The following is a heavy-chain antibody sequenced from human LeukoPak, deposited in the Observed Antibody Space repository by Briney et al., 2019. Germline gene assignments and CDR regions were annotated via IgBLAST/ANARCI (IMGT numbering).Heavy chain of an antibody. CDR1: GFTFTNYG. CDR3: ARDIHGSGSYSDY. D-gene: IGHD3-10*01. V-gene: IGHV3-30*03. Sequence: GRSLRLSCATSGFTFTNYGMHWVRQAPGKGLEWVAVISYDGSNKYYADSVKGRFTISRDNSRNTLYLEVNSLRPEDTAVYYCARDIHGSGSYSDYWGQGTLITVSS. CDR2: ISYDGSNK. J-gene: IGHJ4*02.